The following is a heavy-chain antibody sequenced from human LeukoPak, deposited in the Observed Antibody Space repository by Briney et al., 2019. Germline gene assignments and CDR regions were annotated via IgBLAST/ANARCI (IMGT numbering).Heavy chain of an antibody. CDR1: GGSISSYY. J-gene: IGHJ5*02. D-gene: IGHD5-12*01. CDR2: IHYSGST. Sequence: PSETLSLTCTVSGGSISSYYWSWIRQPPGKGLEWIGDIHYSGSTNYNPSLKSRVTISVDTSKNQFSLKLSSVTAADTAVYYCARAMGSNAYDLFAEPHNCFDPWGQGTLVIVSS. V-gene: IGHV4-59*01. CDR3: ARAMGSNAYDLFAEPHNCFDP.